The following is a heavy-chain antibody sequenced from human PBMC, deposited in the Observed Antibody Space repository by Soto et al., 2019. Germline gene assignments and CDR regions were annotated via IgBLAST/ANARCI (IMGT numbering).Heavy chain of an antibody. CDR3: ARVALSGDRRKNSDY. V-gene: IGHV3-72*01. CDR2: TRNKANSYST. J-gene: IGHJ4*02. D-gene: IGHD4-17*01. CDR1: GFTFSDHY. Sequence: EVQLVESGGGLVQPGGSLRLSCAASGFTFSDHYMDWVRQAPGKGLEWVGRTRNKANSYSTEYAASVKGRFTISRDDSKNSLYLQMNSLKTEDTAVYYCARVALSGDRRKNSDYWGQGTLVTVSS.